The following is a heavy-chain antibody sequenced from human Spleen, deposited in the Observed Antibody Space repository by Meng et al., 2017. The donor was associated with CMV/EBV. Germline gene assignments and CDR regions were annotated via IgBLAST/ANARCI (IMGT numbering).Heavy chain of an antibody. CDR3: AKVYCSSTSCSVYGMDV. CDR1: FTFSSYG. J-gene: IGHJ6*02. CDR2: IWYDGSNK. V-gene: IGHV3-33*06. D-gene: IGHD2-2*01. Sequence: FTFSSYGMHWVRQAPGKGLEWVAVIWYDGSNKYYADSVKGRFTISRDNSKNTLYLQMNSLRAEDTAVYYCAKVYCSSTSCSVYGMDVWGQGTTVTVSS.